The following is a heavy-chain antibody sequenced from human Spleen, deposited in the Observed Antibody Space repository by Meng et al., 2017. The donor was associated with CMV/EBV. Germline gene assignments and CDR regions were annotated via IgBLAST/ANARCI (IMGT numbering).Heavy chain of an antibody. CDR1: GGSISSGDYY. CDR3: ARVGAYCSSTSCYIYYGMDV. Sequence: LRLSCTVSGGSISSGDYYWSWIRQPPGKGLEWIGYIYYSGSTYYNPSLKSRVTISLDASKNQFSLKLSSVTAADTAVYYCARVGAYCSSTSCYIYYGMDVWGQGTTVTVSS. V-gene: IGHV4-30-4*08. CDR2: IYYSGST. D-gene: IGHD2-2*02. J-gene: IGHJ6*02.